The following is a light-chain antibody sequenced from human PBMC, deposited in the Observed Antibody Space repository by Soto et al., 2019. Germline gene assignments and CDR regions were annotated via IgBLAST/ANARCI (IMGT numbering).Light chain of an antibody. J-gene: IGKJ1*01. CDR2: KAS. V-gene: IGKV1-5*03. CDR1: QTISSW. Sequence: DIQMTQSPSTLSASVGDRVTITCRASQTISSWLAWFQQRPGRAPKFLIYKASSLKNGVPLRFSGSGSGTAFTLPISSLQSEDFAVYYCQQYNNWPPWTFGQGPTVDIK. CDR3: QQYNNWPPWT.